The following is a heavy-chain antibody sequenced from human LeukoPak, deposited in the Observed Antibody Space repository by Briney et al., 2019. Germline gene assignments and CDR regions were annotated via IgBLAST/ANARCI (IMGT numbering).Heavy chain of an antibody. V-gene: IGHV4-39*07. J-gene: IGHJ6*03. D-gene: IGHD6-13*01. CDR2: IYYSGST. CDR3: ARGCFSSSWYYYYYYYMDV. Sequence: PSETLSLTCTVSGGSISSSSYYWGWIRQPPGKGLEWIGSIYYSGSTYYNPSLKSRVTISVDTSKNQFSLNLSSVTAADTAVYYCARGCFSSSWYYYYYYYMDVWGKGTTVTVSS. CDR1: GGSISSSSYY.